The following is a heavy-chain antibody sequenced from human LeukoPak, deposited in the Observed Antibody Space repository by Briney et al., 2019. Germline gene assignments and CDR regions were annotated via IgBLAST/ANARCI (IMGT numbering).Heavy chain of an antibody. J-gene: IGHJ4*02. CDR1: GFTFSNAW. CDR2: IKSKTDGGTT. Sequence: PGGSLRLSCAASGFTFSNAWMSWVRQAPGKGLEWVGRIKSKTDGGTTDYAAPVKGRFTTSRDDSKNTLYLQMNSLKTEDTAVYYCTTGTVTTNLPNHETYDYWGQGTLVTVSS. V-gene: IGHV3-15*01. D-gene: IGHD4-17*01. CDR3: TTGTVTTNLPNHETYDY.